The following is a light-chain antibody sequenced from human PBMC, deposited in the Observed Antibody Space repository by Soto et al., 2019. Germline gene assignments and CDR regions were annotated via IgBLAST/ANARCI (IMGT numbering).Light chain of an antibody. CDR2: GAS. V-gene: IGKV1-13*02. CDR1: QGIGNA. J-gene: IGKJ1*01. Sequence: AIQMTQSPSSLSASVGDRVTISCRASQGIGNALGWYQQKPGKPPKVLIYGASTLESGVPSRFSGSGSRTEFTLTISSLQPDDFATYYCQEYNSWRGEWTFGQGTKVEIK. CDR3: QEYNSWRGEWT.